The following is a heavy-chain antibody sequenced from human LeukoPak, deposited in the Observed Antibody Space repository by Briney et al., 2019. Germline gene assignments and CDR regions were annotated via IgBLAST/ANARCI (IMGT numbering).Heavy chain of an antibody. V-gene: IGHV3-49*03. CDR3: TRDSATGGFDY. J-gene: IGHJ4*02. CDR2: IRSKAYGGTR. CDR1: GFTFCYYA. D-gene: IGHD5-24*01. Sequence: PGGSLRLSCTASGFTFCYYAMSWFRQAPGKGLEGVGFIRSKAYGGTREYAASVKGRFTISRDDSKSIAYLQMNSLKTEDTAVYYCTRDSATGGFDYWGQGTLVTVSS.